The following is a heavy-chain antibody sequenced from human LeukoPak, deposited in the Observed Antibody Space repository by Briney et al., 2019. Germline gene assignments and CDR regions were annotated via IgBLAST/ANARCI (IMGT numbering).Heavy chain of an antibody. CDR3: ARGTNYYGSGSHYYDY. D-gene: IGHD3-10*01. Sequence: GGSLRLSCAASGFTVSSSHMSWVRQAPGKGLEWVSVVYSGGSTYHADSVKGRFTISRDDSKDTLYLQMNSLRVEDTAVYYCARGTNYYGSGSHYYDYWGQGTLVTVSS. V-gene: IGHV3-53*01. J-gene: IGHJ4*02. CDR1: GFTVSSSH. CDR2: VYSGGST.